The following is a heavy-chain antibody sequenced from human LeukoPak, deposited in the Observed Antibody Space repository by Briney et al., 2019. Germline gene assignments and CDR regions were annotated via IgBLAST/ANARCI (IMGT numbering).Heavy chain of an antibody. V-gene: IGHV4-4*07. CDR1: GGSISSYY. CDR3: ARGGLQGTYYYYYGMDV. Sequence: SETLSLTCTVSGGSISSYYWTWIRQPAGKGLQWIGRIYASGSTNYNPSLKSRLTLSVDTSKNQFSLRLSSVTAADTAVYYCARGGLQGTYYYYYGMDVWGQGTTVTVSS. CDR2: IYASGST. J-gene: IGHJ6*02. D-gene: IGHD5-24*01.